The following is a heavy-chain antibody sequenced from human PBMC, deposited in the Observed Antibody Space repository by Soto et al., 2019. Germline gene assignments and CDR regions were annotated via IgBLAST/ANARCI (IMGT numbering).Heavy chain of an antibody. V-gene: IGHV5-51*01. J-gene: IGHJ4*02. CDR2: IYPRDSDT. CDR1: GYNFATYW. CDR3: ERHDVEKASDY. Sequence: GESLKISCQASGYNFATYWIMWVRQVPGKGLEWMGIIYPRDSDTRYSPSVQGQVTMSVDTSISIAYLQWSSLRASDTAIYYCERHDVEKASDYWGQGTLVTVSS. D-gene: IGHD2-21*01.